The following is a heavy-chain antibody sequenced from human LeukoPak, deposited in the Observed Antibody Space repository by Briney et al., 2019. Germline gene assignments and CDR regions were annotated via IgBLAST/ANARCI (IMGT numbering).Heavy chain of an antibody. CDR3: ARGRDSGSHTYYFDY. CDR1: GYTFTGYY. V-gene: IGHV1-2*02. CDR2: INPKSGGT. D-gene: IGHD1-26*01. Sequence: GASVRVSCKASGYTFTGYYMHWVRQAPGQGLELMAWINPKSGGTNYAQKFQGRVTMTSDTSISTVYMELSRLRSDDTAVYYCARGRDSGSHTYYFDYWGQGTLVTISS. J-gene: IGHJ4*02.